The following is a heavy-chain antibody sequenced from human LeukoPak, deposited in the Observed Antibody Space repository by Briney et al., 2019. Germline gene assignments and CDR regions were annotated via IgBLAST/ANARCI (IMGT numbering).Heavy chain of an antibody. V-gene: IGHV4-39*07. CDR2: MFYSGLS. J-gene: IGHJ5*02. CDR1: GASISSNTYY. D-gene: IGHD1-1*01. CDR3: ARDIRQQLASTNRFDP. Sequence: SETLSLTCSISGASISSNTYYWGWIRHPPGKGLEWIGSMFYSGLSFYNPSLKSRVTMSVDASTNQFSLKLTSVTPADTAVYYCARDIRQQLASTNRFDPWGQGTLVTVSS.